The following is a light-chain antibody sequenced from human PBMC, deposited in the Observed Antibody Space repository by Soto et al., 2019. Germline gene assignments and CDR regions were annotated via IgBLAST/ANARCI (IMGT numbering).Light chain of an antibody. Sequence: QSALTQPPSASGSPGQSVTISCTGTSSDVGGYNYVSWYQQHPGKAPKLMISEVSKRPSGVPDRFSGSKSGNTASLTVYGLQADDEADYYCSSFAGNNNLVFGGGTKLTVL. CDR3: SSFAGNNNLV. CDR1: SSDVGGYNY. V-gene: IGLV2-8*01. CDR2: EVS. J-gene: IGLJ2*01.